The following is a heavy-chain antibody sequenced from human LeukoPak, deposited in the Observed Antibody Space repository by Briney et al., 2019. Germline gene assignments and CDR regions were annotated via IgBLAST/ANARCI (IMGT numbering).Heavy chain of an antibody. J-gene: IGHJ6*03. Sequence: GGSLRLSCAASTFTFSKYAMSWVRQAPGKGLEWVSAISDSGGRTKYADSVKGRFIISRDNSKNTLYLQMESLRAEDTALYYCARDGGLSFFSYMGVWGIGTTVTVSS. D-gene: IGHD3-16*01. CDR3: ARDGGLSFFSYMGV. CDR2: ISDSGGRT. CDR1: TFTFSKYA. V-gene: IGHV3-23*01.